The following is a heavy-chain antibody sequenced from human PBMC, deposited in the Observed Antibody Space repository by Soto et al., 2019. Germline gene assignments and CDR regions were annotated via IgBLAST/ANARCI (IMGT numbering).Heavy chain of an antibody. CDR2: ISSSSSYI. J-gene: IGHJ4*02. V-gene: IGHV3-21*01. CDR1: GFTFSSYS. Sequence: EVQLVESGGGLVKPGGSLRLSCAASGFTFSSYSMNWVRQAPGKGLEWVSSISSSSSYIYYADSVKGRFTISRDNXXNSLYLQMNSLRAEDTAVYYCARHEQQQLATLFDYWGQGTLVTVSS. CDR3: ARHEQQQLATLFDY. D-gene: IGHD6-13*01.